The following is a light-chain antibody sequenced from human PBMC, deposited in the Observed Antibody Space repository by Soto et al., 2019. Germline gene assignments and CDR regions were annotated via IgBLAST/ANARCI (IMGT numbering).Light chain of an antibody. CDR3: QSYDISLNAWV. J-gene: IGLJ3*02. Sequence: QSVLTQPPSVSGAPGQRVTISCSGSSSNIGAEYDVHWYQQLPGTAPKVLIYGNSNRPSGVPDRFSGSKSGTSASLAITGLQAADEADYYCQSYDISLNAWVFGGGTQETVL. CDR1: SSNIGAEYD. V-gene: IGLV1-40*01. CDR2: GNS.